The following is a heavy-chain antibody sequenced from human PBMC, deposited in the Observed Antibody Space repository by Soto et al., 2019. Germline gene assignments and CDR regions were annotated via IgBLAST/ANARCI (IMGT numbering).Heavy chain of an antibody. CDR2: IRSKAYGGTT. V-gene: IGHV3-49*03. CDR3: TRGLYYDYVWGGY. D-gene: IGHD3-16*01. J-gene: IGHJ4*02. Sequence: EVQLVESGGGLVQPGRSLRLSCTTSGFTFGDYPMSWFRQAPGKGLEWVSFIRSKAYGGTTEYAASVKGRFTISRDXXKSIAYLQMNSLKTEDTAVYYCTRGLYYDYVWGGYWGQGTLVTVSS. CDR1: GFTFGDYP.